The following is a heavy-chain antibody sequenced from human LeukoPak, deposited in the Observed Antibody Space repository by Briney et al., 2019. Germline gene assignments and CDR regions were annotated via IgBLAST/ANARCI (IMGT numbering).Heavy chain of an antibody. D-gene: IGHD4-23*01. CDR2: FDPEDGET. V-gene: IGHV1-24*01. J-gene: IGHJ4*02. CDR1: GYTLTELS. CDR3: ATAGGKGARYFDY. Sequence: WASVKVSCKVSGYTLTELSMHWVRQAPGKGLEWMGGFDPEDGETIYAQKFQGRVTMTEDTSTDTAYMELSSLRSEDTAVYYCATAGGKGARYFDYWGQGTLVTVSS.